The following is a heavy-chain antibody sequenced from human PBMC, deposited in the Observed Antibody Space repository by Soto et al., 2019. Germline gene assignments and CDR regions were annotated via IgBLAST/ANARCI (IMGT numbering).Heavy chain of an antibody. CDR2: INPNSGGT. J-gene: IGHJ5*02. CDR3: ARERSIAARPDLGNRFDP. Sequence: ASVKVSCKASGYTFTGYYMHWVRQAPGQGLEWMGWINPNSGGTNYAQKFQGRVTMTRDTSISTAYMELSRLRSDDTAVYYCARERSIAARPDLGNRFDPWGQGTLVTVSS. V-gene: IGHV1-2*02. CDR1: GYTFTGYY. D-gene: IGHD6-6*01.